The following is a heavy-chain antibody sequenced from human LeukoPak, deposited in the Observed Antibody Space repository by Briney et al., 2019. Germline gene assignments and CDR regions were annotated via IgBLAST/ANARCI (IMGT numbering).Heavy chain of an antibody. V-gene: IGHV3-21*01. CDR1: GFTFSSYS. CDR3: ARRGGIVVVVAAPSYGMDV. D-gene: IGHD2-15*01. Sequence: GGSLRLSCAASGFTFSSYSMNWVRQAPGKGLEWVSSISSSSSYIYYADSVKGRFTISRDNAKNSLYLQMNSLRAEDTAVYYCARRGGIVVVVAAPSYGMDVWGKGTTVTVSS. CDR2: ISSSSSYI. J-gene: IGHJ6*04.